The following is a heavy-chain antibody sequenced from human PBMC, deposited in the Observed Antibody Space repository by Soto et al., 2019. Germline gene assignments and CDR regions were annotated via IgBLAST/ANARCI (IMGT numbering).Heavy chain of an antibody. Sequence: ASMKVSCKASGDTFTSYGISWVRQAPGQGLEWMGWISAYNGNTNYAQKLQGRVTRTTDTSTSTAYMELRSLRSDDTAVYYCARAPDMITFGGVILSDAFDNWGQGTLVTVSS. CDR3: ARAPDMITFGGVILSDAFDN. CDR1: GDTFTSYG. V-gene: IGHV1-18*01. CDR2: ISAYNGNT. D-gene: IGHD3-16*01. J-gene: IGHJ3*02.